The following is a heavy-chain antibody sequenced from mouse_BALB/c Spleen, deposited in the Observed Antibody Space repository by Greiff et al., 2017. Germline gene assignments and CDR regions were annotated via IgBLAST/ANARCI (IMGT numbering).Heavy chain of an antibody. Sequence: EVHLVESGGGLVQPGGSRKLSCAASGFTFSSFGMHWVSQAPEKGLEWVGYISSGSSTIYYADTVKGRYTISRDNPKNTLFLQLTSLRSEDTAMYYCATYTRVTTDYAMDYWGQGTSVTVSS. J-gene: IGHJ4*01. D-gene: IGHD2-2*01. CDR3: ATYTRVTTDYAMDY. V-gene: IGHV5-17*02. CDR1: GFTFSSFG. CDR2: ISSGSSTI.